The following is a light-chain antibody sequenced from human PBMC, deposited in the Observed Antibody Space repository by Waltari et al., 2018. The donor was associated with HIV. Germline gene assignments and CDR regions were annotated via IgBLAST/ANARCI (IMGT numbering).Light chain of an antibody. J-gene: IGKJ1*01. CDR3: QQYSSSPT. CDR2: GAS. V-gene: IGKV3-20*01. Sequence: EIVLTQSPGTLSLSPGDRATLSCSASETVSSNSLAWYQQKPGQAPGLLIYGASSRATGIPDRFSGSGSGTDFTLTITRLEADDFAVYYCQQYSSSPTFGQGTKVEIK. CDR1: ETVSSNS.